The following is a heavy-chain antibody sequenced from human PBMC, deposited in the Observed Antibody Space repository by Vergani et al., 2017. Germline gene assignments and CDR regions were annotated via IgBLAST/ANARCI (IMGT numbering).Heavy chain of an antibody. Sequence: QVQLVESGGGVVQPGRSLRLSCAASGFTFSSYCMHWVRQAPGKGLEWVAVIWYDGSNKYYADSVKGRFTISRDNSKNTLYLQMNSLRAEDTAVYYCARDQRRYCTNGVCYVFGAFDIWGQGTMVTVSS. CDR1: GFTFSSYC. CDR2: IWYDGSNK. V-gene: IGHV3-33*01. D-gene: IGHD2-8*01. J-gene: IGHJ3*02. CDR3: ARDQRRYCTNGVCYVFGAFDI.